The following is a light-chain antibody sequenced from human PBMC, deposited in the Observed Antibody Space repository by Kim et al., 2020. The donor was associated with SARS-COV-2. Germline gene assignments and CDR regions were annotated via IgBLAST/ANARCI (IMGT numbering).Light chain of an antibody. CDR2: KAS. Sequence: DIQMTQSPSTLSASVGDRVTITCRASQSVGDWLAWYQQKPGKAPNLLIYKASSLESGVPSRFSGSGSGTEFTLTISSLQPDDFATYYCQQYNDYSGTFGQGTKVDIK. CDR1: QSVGDW. J-gene: IGKJ1*01. CDR3: QQYNDYSGT. V-gene: IGKV1-5*03.